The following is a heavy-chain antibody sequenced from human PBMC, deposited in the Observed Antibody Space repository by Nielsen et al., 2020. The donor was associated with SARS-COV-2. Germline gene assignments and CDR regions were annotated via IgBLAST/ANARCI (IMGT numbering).Heavy chain of an antibody. Sequence: GGSLRLSCAASGFTFSNYAMSWVRQTPGRGLEWVSSISASDGSTYYAESVKGRFSISRDNSKNTLYLQMNSLRAEDTAVFYCARNQYYGSGSYFHWGQGTLVTVSS. V-gene: IGHV3-23*01. CDR1: GFTFSNYA. CDR2: ISASDGST. J-gene: IGHJ4*02. CDR3: ARNQYYGSGSYFH. D-gene: IGHD3-10*01.